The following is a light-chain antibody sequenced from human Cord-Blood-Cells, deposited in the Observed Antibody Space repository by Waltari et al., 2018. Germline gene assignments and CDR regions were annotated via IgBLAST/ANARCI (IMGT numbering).Light chain of an antibody. CDR1: QSVSSY. J-gene: IGKJ4*01. CDR3: QQRSNWPLT. CDR2: DAA. V-gene: IGKV3-11*01. Sequence: EIVLPQSPATLSLSPVETSTLSCSASQSVSSYLAWYQQKPGQAPRLLIYDAANRATGIPARFSGSESGTDFTLTISSLEPEDFAVYYCQQRSNWPLTFGGGTKVEIK.